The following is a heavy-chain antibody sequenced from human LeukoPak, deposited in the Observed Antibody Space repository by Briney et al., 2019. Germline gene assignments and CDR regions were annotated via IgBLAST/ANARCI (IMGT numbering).Heavy chain of an antibody. CDR3: ARQGYSGYDYDY. CDR2: TNPNSGGT. J-gene: IGHJ4*02. CDR1: GYTFTGYY. D-gene: IGHD5-12*01. Sequence: ASVKVSCKASGYTFTGYYMHWVRQAPGQGLEWMGWTNPNSGGTNYAQKFQGRVTMTWDTSISTAYMELSRLRSDDTAVYYCARQGYSGYDYDYWGQGTLVTVSS. V-gene: IGHV1-2*02.